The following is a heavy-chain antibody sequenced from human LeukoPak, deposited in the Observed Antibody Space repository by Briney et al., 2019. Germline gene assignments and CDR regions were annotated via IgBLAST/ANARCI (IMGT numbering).Heavy chain of an antibody. CDR1: GGSISSSSYY. CDR2: IYYSGST. Sequence: PSETLSLTCTVSGGSISSSSYYWGWIRQPPGKGLEWIGSIYYSGSTYYNPSLKSRVTISVDTSKNQFSLKLSSVTAADTAVYYCARVPQGGSSSWYGVGYYYMDVWGKGTTVTVSS. D-gene: IGHD6-13*01. CDR3: ARVPQGGSSSWYGVGYYYMDV. V-gene: IGHV4-39*07. J-gene: IGHJ6*03.